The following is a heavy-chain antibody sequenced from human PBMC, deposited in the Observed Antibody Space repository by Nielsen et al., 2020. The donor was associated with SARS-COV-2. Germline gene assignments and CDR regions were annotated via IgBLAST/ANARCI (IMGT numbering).Heavy chain of an antibody. CDR2: ISAGGSRT. D-gene: IGHD1-26*01. CDR1: GFTFNAYA. J-gene: IGHJ6*02. Sequence: GGSLRLSCAASGFTFNAYAMSWVRQAPGKGLEWVSGISAGGSRTYYADSVKGRFTISRDNSKSTLYLQMNSLRAEDTAVYYCARDRSGSYYYGMDVWGQGTTVTVSS. V-gene: IGHV3-23*01. CDR3: ARDRSGSYYYGMDV.